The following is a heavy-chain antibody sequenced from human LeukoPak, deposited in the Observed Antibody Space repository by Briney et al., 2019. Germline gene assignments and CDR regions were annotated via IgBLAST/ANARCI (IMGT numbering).Heavy chain of an antibody. CDR1: RFTLSSYA. CDR2: LSVSVKT. D-gene: IGHD2-15*01. J-gene: IGHJ4*02. CDR3: AKAPVTTCSGAYCYPFDY. Sequence: VGSLRLSCAASRFTLSSYAMCSVRPGPGGGLWRVSPLSVSVKTFHADSVKGRFTISRDSSKNTLYLQMNSLRAGDAAVYYCAKAPVTTCSGAYCYPFDYWSQGTLVTVSS. V-gene: IGHV3-23*01.